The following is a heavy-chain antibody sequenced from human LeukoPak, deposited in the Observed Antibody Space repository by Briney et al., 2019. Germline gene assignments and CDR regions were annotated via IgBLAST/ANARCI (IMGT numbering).Heavy chain of an antibody. CDR2: INHSGST. Sequence: SETLSLTCAVHGGSFSGYYWSWIRQPPGKGLEWIGEINHSGSTNYNPSLKSRVTISVDTSKNQFSLKLSSVTAADTAVYYCARGLPVTTRKGVWFDPWGQGTLVTVSS. CDR3: ARGLPVTTRKGVWFDP. V-gene: IGHV4-34*01. CDR1: GGSFSGYY. D-gene: IGHD4-11*01. J-gene: IGHJ5*02.